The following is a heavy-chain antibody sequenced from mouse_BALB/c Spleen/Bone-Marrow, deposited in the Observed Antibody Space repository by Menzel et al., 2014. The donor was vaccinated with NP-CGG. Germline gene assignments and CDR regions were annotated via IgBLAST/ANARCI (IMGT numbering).Heavy chain of an antibody. CDR3: AREGYASTAWFAY. CDR2: INTYSGNT. Sequence: QVQLKQSGPELVRPGVSVKISCKGSGYTFXDYAMHWVKQSHAKSLEWIGVINTYSGNTNYNQNFKGKATMTVDKSSSTAFMELARLTYEDSAIYYCAREGYASTAWFAYWGQGTLVTVSA. J-gene: IGHJ3*01. CDR1: GYTFXDYA. V-gene: IGHV1-67*01. D-gene: IGHD1-1*01.